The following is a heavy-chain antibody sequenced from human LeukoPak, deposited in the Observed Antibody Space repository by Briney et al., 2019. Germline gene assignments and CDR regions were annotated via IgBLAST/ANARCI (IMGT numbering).Heavy chain of an antibody. CDR1: GGSISSYY. D-gene: IGHD3-22*01. CDR2: IYYSGST. Sequence: SQTLSLTCTVSGGSISSYYWSWIRQPPGKGLEWIGYIYYSGSTNYNPSLKSRVTISVDTSKNQFSLKLSSVTAADTAVYYCARDFRLMIVSWGQGTLVTVSS. V-gene: IGHV4-59*01. J-gene: IGHJ5*02. CDR3: ARDFRLMIVS.